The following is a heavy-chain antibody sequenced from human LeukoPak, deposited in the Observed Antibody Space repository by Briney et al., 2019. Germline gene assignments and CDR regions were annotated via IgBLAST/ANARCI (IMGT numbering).Heavy chain of an antibody. CDR1: GFTFGSYS. V-gene: IGHV3-48*01. CDR3: ARDIQTVAGSSSNFHY. D-gene: IGHD6-19*01. CDR2: ISSSSSTI. J-gene: IGHJ4*02. Sequence: GGSLRLSCAASGFTFGSYSMNWVRQAPGKGLEWVSYISSSSSTIYYADSVKGRFTTSRDNAKNSLYLQMNSLRAEDTAVYYCARDIQTVAGSSSNFHYWGQGTLVTVSS.